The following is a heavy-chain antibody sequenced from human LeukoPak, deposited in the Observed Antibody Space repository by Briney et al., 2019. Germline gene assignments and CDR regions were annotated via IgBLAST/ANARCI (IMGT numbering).Heavy chain of an antibody. D-gene: IGHD3-16*01. J-gene: IGHJ4*02. CDR3: ARDGGIQFESVY. CDR1: GGSISSGDYY. Sequence: SQTLSLTCTVSGGSISSGDYYWSWIRQLPGKGLEWIGYIYYSGSTYYNPSLKSRVTISVDTSKNQFSLKLSSVTAADTAVYYCARDGGIQFESVYWGQGTLVTVSS. V-gene: IGHV4-30-4*01. CDR2: IYYSGST.